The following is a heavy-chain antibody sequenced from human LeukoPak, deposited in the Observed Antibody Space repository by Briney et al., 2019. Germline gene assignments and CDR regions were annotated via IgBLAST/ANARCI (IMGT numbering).Heavy chain of an antibody. Sequence: ASVKVSCKASGYTFTTYDINWVRQATGQGLEWMGWRNPNSGNTGYAQKFQGGVTMTRNTSISTAYMELSSLRSEDTAVYYCARGPNKSDGGNSGSAWFDPWGQGTLVTVSS. CDR1: GYTFTTYD. D-gene: IGHD4-23*01. V-gene: IGHV1-8*01. CDR3: ARGPNKSDGGNSGSAWFDP. J-gene: IGHJ5*02. CDR2: RNPNSGNT.